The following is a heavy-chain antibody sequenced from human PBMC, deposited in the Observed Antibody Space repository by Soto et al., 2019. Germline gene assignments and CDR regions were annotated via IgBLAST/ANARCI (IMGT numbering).Heavy chain of an antibody. CDR2: AHHSGST. CDR1: GGSMSSSNW. V-gene: IGHV4-4*02. J-gene: IGHJ4*02. D-gene: IGHD2-8*02. CDR3: ASDKITGLFDY. Sequence: SETLSLTCTVSGGSMSSSNWWNWVRQSPGKGLEWIGEAHHSGSTNYNPSLKSRVTISVDTSKNQFSLKLTSVTAADTAVYYCASDKITGLFDYWGQGTLVTVSS.